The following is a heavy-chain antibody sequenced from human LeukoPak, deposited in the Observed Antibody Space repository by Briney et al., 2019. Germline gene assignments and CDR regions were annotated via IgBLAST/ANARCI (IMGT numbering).Heavy chain of an antibody. Sequence: SETLSLTCTVSGGSISSYYWSWIRQPPGQGLEWIGCIYYSGSTNYNPSLKSRVTISVDTSKNQFSLKLTSVTAADTALYYCARDRGYGDYDDAFDIWGQGTMVTVSS. CDR3: ARDRGYGDYDDAFDI. J-gene: IGHJ3*02. D-gene: IGHD4-17*01. V-gene: IGHV4-59*01. CDR2: IYYSGST. CDR1: GGSISSYY.